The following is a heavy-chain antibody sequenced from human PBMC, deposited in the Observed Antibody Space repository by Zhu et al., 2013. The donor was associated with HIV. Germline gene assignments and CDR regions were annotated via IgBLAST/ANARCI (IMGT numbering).Heavy chain of an antibody. Sequence: VQLQQSGPGLVKPSETLSLTCTVSGGSISSYYWSWIRQPPGKGLEWIGSIYHSGSTYYNPSLKSRVTISVDTSKNQFSLKLSSVTAADTAVYYCARERVRDLDYWGQGTLVTVSS. CDR2: IYHSGST. J-gene: IGHJ4*02. CDR3: ARERVRDLDY. CDR1: GGSISSYY. D-gene: IGHD2-21*01. V-gene: IGHV4-38-2*02.